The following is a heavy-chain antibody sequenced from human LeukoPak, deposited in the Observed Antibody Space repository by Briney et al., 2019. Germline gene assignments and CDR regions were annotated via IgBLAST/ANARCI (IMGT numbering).Heavy chain of an antibody. Sequence: GGSLSFSGAGAGFTFTKYPWSWVPQAPGKGPEGVSGISASCGSVYYADSVKGRFTISRDDPKNTLYLQMNGLRVEDTAVYYCAKDPNGDYVGGFDMRGPGTMVTVSS. V-gene: IGHV3-23*01. D-gene: IGHD4-17*01. J-gene: IGHJ3*02. CDR1: GFTFTKYP. CDR2: ISASCGSV. CDR3: AKDPNGDYVGGFDM.